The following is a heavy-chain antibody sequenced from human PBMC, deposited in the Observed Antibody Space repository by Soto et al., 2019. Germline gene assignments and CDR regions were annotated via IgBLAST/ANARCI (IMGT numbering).Heavy chain of an antibody. D-gene: IGHD5-12*01. Sequence: ASVKVSCKASGGTFSSYAISWVRQAPGQGLEWMGGIIPIFGTANYAQKFQGRVTITADESTSTAYMELSSLRSEDTAVYYCPSNQGEGVATIYYYSYGMDVWGQGTTVTVSS. CDR3: PSNQGEGVATIYYYSYGMDV. CDR1: GGTFSSYA. CDR2: IIPIFGTA. V-gene: IGHV1-69*13. J-gene: IGHJ6*02.